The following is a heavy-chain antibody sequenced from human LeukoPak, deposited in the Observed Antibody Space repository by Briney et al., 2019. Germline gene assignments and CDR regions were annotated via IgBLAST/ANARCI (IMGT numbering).Heavy chain of an antibody. Sequence: SETLSLTCTVSGGSISSSSYYWSWIRQSPGKGLEWIGYIYYSGSTNYNPSLKSRVTISVDTSKSQFSLKLSSVTAADTAVYYCARASSGWYNWFDPWGQGTLVTVSS. V-gene: IGHV4-61*01. D-gene: IGHD6-19*01. CDR2: IYYSGST. CDR3: ARASSGWYNWFDP. CDR1: GGSISSSSYY. J-gene: IGHJ5*02.